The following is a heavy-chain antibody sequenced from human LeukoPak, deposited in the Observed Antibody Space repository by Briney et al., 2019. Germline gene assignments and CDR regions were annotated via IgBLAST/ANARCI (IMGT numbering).Heavy chain of an antibody. Sequence: SETLSLTCTVSGGSISSGSYYWSWIRQPAGKGLEWIGRIYTSGSTNYNPSLKSRVTISVDTSKNQFSLKLSSVTAADTAVYYCARAGRAVAGEGFDYWGQGTLVTVSS. V-gene: IGHV4-61*02. CDR2: IYTSGST. CDR1: GGSISSGSYY. CDR3: ARAGRAVAGEGFDY. J-gene: IGHJ4*02. D-gene: IGHD6-19*01.